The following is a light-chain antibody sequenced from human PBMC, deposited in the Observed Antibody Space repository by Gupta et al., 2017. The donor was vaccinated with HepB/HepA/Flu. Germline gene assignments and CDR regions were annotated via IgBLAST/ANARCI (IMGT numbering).Light chain of an antibody. CDR3: SSFIYTPTLVV. Sequence: SAQPPPACVSGSPGQSITLSCTGTSSDFGDFNHVSWYQQHPAKAPNLLISDVSNRPSGVASRFSGSKSGNTASLTISGLQAEDEADYYCSSFIYTPTLVVFGGGTKLTVL. J-gene: IGLJ2*01. CDR2: DVS. CDR1: SSDFGDFNH. V-gene: IGLV2-14*03.